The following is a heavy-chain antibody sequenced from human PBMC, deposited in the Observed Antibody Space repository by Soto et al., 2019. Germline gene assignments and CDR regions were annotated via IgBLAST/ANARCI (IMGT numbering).Heavy chain of an antibody. CDR1: GYTFTGYY. J-gene: IGHJ5*02. D-gene: IGHD6-13*01. CDR3: ARDFGSGIAAANWGWYNWFDP. V-gene: IGHV1-2*04. CDR2: INPNSGGT. Sequence: ASVKVSCKASGYTFTGYYMHWVRQAPGQGLEWMGWINPNSGGTNYAQKFQGWVTMTRDTSINTAYMELSRLRSDDTAVYYCARDFGSGIAAANWGWYNWFDPWGQGTLVTVSS.